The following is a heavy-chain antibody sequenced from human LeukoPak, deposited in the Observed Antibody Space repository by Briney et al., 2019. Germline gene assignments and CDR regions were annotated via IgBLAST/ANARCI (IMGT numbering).Heavy chain of an antibody. CDR3: AKGRGTAVTSAANY. V-gene: IGHV3-23*01. J-gene: IGHJ4*02. CDR2: ISGSGDNT. CDR1: GFTFSSYA. Sequence: GGSLRLSCAASGFTFSSYAMSWVRQARGTGLEWVSSISGSGDNTCYADSVKDRFSISRDNSKTTVSLQINSLRAEDTAVYYCAKGRGTAVTSAANYWGQGTLVTVSS. D-gene: IGHD4-17*01.